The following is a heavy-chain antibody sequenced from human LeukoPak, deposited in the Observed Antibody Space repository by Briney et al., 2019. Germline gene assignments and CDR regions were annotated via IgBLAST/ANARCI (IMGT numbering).Heavy chain of an antibody. J-gene: IGHJ4*02. CDR1: GYTLTSYY. CDR3: AVAPGDY. V-gene: IGHV1-2*02. CDR2: INPNSDYT. Sequence: ASVKVSCKASGYTLTSYYIHWVRQAPGQGLEWMGWINPNSDYTFYAQKFQGRVTLTRDTSISTVYMELTTLTSDDTALYYCAVAPGDYWGQGTLVSVSA. D-gene: IGHD2-21*01.